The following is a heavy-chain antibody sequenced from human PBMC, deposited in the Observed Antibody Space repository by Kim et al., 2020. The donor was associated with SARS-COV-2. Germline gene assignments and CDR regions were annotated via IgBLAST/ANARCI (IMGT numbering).Heavy chain of an antibody. CDR1: GFTFSSYG. D-gene: IGHD3-22*01. CDR2: ISYDGSNK. V-gene: IGHV3-30*03. Sequence: GGSLRLSCAASGFTFSSYGMHWVRQAPGKGLEWVAVISYDGSNKYYADSVKGRFTISRDNSKNTLYLQMNSLRAEDTAVYYCATPRSYYYDSSGYYSLDYWGQGTLVTVSS. CDR3: ATPRSYYYDSSGYYSLDY. J-gene: IGHJ4*02.